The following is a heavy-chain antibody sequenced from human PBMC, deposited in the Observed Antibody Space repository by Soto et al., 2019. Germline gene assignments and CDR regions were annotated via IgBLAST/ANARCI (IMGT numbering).Heavy chain of an antibody. V-gene: IGHV1-18*01. J-gene: IGHJ3*02. Sequence: ASVKVSCKASGYTFTSYGISWVRQAPGQGLEWMGWISAYNGNTNYAQKLQGRVTMTTDTSTGTAFMELRSLRSDDTAVYYCARVTPTPAAMVDAFDIWGQGTMVTVSS. D-gene: IGHD2-2*01. CDR2: ISAYNGNT. CDR1: GYTFTSYG. CDR3: ARVTPTPAAMVDAFDI.